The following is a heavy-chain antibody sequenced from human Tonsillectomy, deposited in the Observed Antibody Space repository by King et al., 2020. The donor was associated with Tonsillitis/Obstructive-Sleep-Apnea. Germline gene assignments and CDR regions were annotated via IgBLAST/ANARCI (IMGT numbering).Heavy chain of an antibody. Sequence: VQLVESGGGLVQPGGSLKLSCATSGFTFSGSAIHWVRQASGRGLEWVGRIRSKANSYATEYAASMKGRFTISRDDSKNRAKLQMNSLKTEDTAVYYCNLCLVVDADLDYWGHGTLVTVSS. CDR1: GFTFSGSA. CDR3: NLCLVVDADLDY. V-gene: IGHV3-73*01. J-gene: IGHJ4*01. CDR2: IRSKANSYAT. D-gene: IGHD2-2*01.